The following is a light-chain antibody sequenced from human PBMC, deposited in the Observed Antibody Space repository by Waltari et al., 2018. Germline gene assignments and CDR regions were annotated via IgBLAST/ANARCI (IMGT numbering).Light chain of an antibody. J-gene: IGKJ1*01. CDR2: WAA. V-gene: IGKV4-1*01. CDR3: QQYYSTLTWT. CDR1: QSVLYSSNNKNY. Sequence: DIVMTQSPDSLAVSLGERATINCQSSQSVLYSSNNKNYLAWYQQKPGQPPKLLIYWAATRESGVPDQFSGSGSGTDFTLTISSLQAEDVAVYYCQQYYSTLTWTFGQGTKVEIK.